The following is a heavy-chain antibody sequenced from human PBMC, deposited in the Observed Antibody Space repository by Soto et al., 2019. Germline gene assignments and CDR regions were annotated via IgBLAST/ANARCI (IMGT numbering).Heavy chain of an antibody. D-gene: IGHD1-1*01. Sequence: PGGFLRLSCAVSGFTFSSCTMSWVRQAPGKGLEWVSVLYRDGNAYYPDSMKGRFTISRDNSKNTLYLQMNSLRAEDTAVYYCASTSGTLARYYYYGMDVWGQGTTVTSP. CDR2: LYRDGNA. CDR3: ASTSGTLARYYYYGMDV. J-gene: IGHJ6*02. CDR1: GFTFSSCT. V-gene: IGHV3-53*01.